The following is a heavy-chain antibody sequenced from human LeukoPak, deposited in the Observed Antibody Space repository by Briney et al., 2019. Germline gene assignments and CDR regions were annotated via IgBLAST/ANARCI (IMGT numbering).Heavy chain of an antibody. J-gene: IGHJ6*02. V-gene: IGHV4-61*01. Sequence: SETLSLTCTVSGGSVSSGSYYWSWIRQPPGKGLEWIGYIYYSGSTNYNPSLKSRVTISVDSSKDQFSLRLSSVTAADTAVYYCATDYSNFYGMDVWGQGTTVTVSS. CDR3: ATDYSNFYGMDV. D-gene: IGHD4-11*01. CDR1: GGSVSSGSYY. CDR2: IYYSGST.